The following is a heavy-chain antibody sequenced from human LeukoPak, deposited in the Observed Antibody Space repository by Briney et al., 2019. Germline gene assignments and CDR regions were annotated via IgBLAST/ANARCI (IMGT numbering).Heavy chain of an antibody. J-gene: IGHJ4*02. CDR3: ARGPKWSGSYYYFDY. CDR1: VYTFPSYD. D-gene: IGHD1-26*01. Sequence: ASVKVSCKTSVYTFPSYDINWVRQATGQGLEWMGWMNPNSGNAGYAQKFQGRVTITRNTSITTAYMELSSLRSEDTAVYYCARGPKWSGSYYYFDYWGQGTLVTVSS. V-gene: IGHV1-8*01. CDR2: MNPNSGNA.